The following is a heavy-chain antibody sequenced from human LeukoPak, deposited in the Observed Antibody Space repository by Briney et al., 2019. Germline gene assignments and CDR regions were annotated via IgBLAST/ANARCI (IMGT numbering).Heavy chain of an antibody. CDR3: ARDPPRCSGGSCYARSSGGY. CDR1: GYTFTGYY. D-gene: IGHD2-15*01. CDR2: INPNSGGT. V-gene: IGHV1-2*06. Sequence: GASVKVSCKASGYTFTGYYMHWVRQAPGQGLEWMGRINPNSGGTNYAQKFQGRVTMTRDTSISTAYMELSRLRSDDTAVYYCARDPPRCSGGSCYARSSGGYWGQGTLVTVSS. J-gene: IGHJ4*02.